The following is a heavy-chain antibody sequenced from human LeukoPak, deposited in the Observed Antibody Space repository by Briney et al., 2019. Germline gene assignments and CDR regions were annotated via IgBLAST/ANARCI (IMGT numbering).Heavy chain of an antibody. CDR1: GYTFTGYY. D-gene: IGHD2-15*01. V-gene: IGHV1-2*04. J-gene: IGHJ6*02. CDR3: ARSNCSGGSCYPSYYYYYGMDV. Sequence: GASVKVSCKASGYTFTGYYTHWVRQAPGQGLEWMGWINPNSGGTNYAQKFQGWVTMTRDTSISTAYMELSRLRSNDTAVYYCARSNCSGGSCYPSYYYYYGMDVWGQGTTVTVSS. CDR2: INPNSGGT.